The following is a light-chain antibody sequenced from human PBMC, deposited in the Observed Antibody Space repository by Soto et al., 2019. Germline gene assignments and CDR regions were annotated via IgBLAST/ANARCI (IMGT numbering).Light chain of an antibody. CDR2: SAS. CDR3: LQHSDYPFT. Sequence: DIQMTQSPSSLSASVGDSVTITCRASQGIRDALGWYQQKPGKDPKRLIYSASSLQSGVPSRFSGSGSETEFTLTISRLQPVDFATYYCLQHSDYPFTFGQGTRLEI. V-gene: IGKV1-17*01. J-gene: IGKJ2*01. CDR1: QGIRDA.